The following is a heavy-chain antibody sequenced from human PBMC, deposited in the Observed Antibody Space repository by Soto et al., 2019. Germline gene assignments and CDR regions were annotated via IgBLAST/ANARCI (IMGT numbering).Heavy chain of an antibody. CDR2: ISGSGGST. J-gene: IGHJ4*02. CDR3: AKKEFENLMSPRAHFDY. V-gene: IGHV3-23*01. CDR1: GFTFSSYA. D-gene: IGHD2-8*01. Sequence: PGGSLRLSCAASGFTFSSYAMSWVRQAPGKGLEWVSAISGSGGSTYYADSVKGRFTISRDNSKNTLYLQMNSLRAEDTAVYYCAKKEFENLMSPRAHFDYWGQGTLVTVSS.